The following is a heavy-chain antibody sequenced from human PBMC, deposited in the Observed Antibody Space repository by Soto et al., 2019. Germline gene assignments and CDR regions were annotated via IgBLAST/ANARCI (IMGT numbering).Heavy chain of an antibody. J-gene: IGHJ4*02. CDR2: VKSIADAGTT. CDR1: GITFSDAW. V-gene: IGHV3-15*01. D-gene: IGHD3-16*01. CDR3: TTGRYTFGLDS. Sequence: LRLSCAASGITFSDAWMTWVRQVPGKGLEWVGRVKSIADAGTTTYAAPVKGRFSISRDDSNSTLFLQMNSLKIEDTAVYYCTTGRYTFGLDSWGQGILVTVSS.